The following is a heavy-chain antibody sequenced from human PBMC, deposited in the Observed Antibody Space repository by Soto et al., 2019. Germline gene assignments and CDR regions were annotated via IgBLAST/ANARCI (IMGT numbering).Heavy chain of an antibody. CDR2: ITGGGDST. D-gene: IGHD4-17*01. CDR3: AKDWGGDYHY. CDR1: GIIFSNFA. Sequence: GGSLRLSCAASGIIFSNFAMSWVRQAPGKGLEWVSTITGGGDSTYYADSVKGRFTISRDNSKNTLDLQMNSLRAEDTAVYYCAKDWGGDYHYWGQGTLVTVYS. J-gene: IGHJ4*02. V-gene: IGHV3-23*01.